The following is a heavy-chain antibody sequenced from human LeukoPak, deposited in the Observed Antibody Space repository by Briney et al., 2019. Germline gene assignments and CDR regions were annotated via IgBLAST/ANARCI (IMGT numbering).Heavy chain of an antibody. CDR2: FDPEDGET. D-gene: IGHD3-22*01. CDR3: ATSFTRVVLLRAAFDI. J-gene: IGHJ3*02. Sequence: ASVKVSCKDSGYRLTELSMHWVRQAPGKGLEWMGGFDPEDGETIYAQKFQGRVTMTEDTSTDTAYMELSSLRSEDTAVYYSATSFTRVVLLRAAFDIWGQGTMVTVSS. CDR1: GYRLTELS. V-gene: IGHV1-24*01.